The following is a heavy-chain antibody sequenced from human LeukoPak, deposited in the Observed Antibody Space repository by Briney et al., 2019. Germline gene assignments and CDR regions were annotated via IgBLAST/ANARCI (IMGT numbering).Heavy chain of an antibody. D-gene: IGHD2-21*02. J-gene: IGHJ4*02. CDR1: GFTFSTYW. V-gene: IGHV3-7*03. CDR2: MKQDGSEK. CDR3: ARDGLRRPPTPYCGGDCPLDY. Sequence: GGSLRLSCAASGFTFSTYWMTWVRQAPGKGLEWVANMKQDGSEKYYVDSVKGRFTISRDNAKNSLYLQMNSLRVEDTAMYYCARDGLRRPPTPYCGGDCPLDYWGQGTLVSVSS.